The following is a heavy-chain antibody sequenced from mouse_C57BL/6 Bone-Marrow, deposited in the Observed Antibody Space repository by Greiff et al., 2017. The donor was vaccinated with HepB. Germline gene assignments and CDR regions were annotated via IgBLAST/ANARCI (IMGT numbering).Heavy chain of an antibody. D-gene: IGHD1-1*01. CDR2: IYPRSGNT. CDR3: ARWGPYYYGSSCDYFDY. J-gene: IGHJ2*01. Sequence: VKLMESGAELARPGASVKLSCKASGYTFTSYGISWVKQSTGQGLEWIGEIYPRSGNTYYNEKFKGKATLTADKSSSTAYMELRSLTSEDSAVYFCARWGPYYYGSSCDYFDYWGQGTTLTVSS. CDR1: GYTFTSYG. V-gene: IGHV1-81*01.